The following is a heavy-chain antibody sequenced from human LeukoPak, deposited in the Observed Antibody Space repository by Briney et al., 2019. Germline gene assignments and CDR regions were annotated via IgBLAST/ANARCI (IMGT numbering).Heavy chain of an antibody. Sequence: ASVKVSCKASGYTFTGYYMHWGRQAPGQGLEWMGWINPNNGDTNYDPKFQGRITLSRDTSISTAYMELSRLTSDDTAVYYCARIKWSAANDWGQGTLVTVSS. CDR2: INPNNGDT. D-gene: IGHD6-13*01. CDR1: GYTFTGYY. V-gene: IGHV1-2*02. CDR3: ARIKWSAAND. J-gene: IGHJ4*02.